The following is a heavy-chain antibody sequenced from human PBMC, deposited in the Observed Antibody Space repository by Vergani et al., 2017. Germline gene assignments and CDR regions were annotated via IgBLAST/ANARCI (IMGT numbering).Heavy chain of an antibody. V-gene: IGHV2-5*08. D-gene: IGHD3-9*01. Sequence: QVTLRESGPALVKPTQTLTLTCTFSGFSLSTSGMCVSWIRQPPGQALEWLAFVYWNDDERYSLSLKSRVTITKDTAKNEVILTVATMDPVDTATYYCVHRLGYFDWDGAFDVWGPGTMVTVSS. CDR2: VYWNDDE. CDR1: GFSLSTSGMC. J-gene: IGHJ3*01. CDR3: VHRLGYFDWDGAFDV.